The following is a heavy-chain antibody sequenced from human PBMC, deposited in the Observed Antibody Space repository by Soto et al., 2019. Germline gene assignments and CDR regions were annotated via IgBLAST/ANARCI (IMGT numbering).Heavy chain of an antibody. J-gene: IGHJ4*02. D-gene: IGHD6-19*01. CDR2: INSDGSST. V-gene: IGHV3-74*01. Sequence: GGSLRLSCAASGFTFSSYAMHWVRQAPGKGLEWVSRINSDGSSTSYADSVKGRFTISRDNAKNTLYLQMNSLRAEDTAVYYCAREAVVAGTNPNWGQGTLFTVSS. CDR1: GFTFSSYA. CDR3: AREAVVAGTNPN.